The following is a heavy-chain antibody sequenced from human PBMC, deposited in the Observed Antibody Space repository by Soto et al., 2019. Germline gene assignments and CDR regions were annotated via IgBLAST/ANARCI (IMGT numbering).Heavy chain of an antibody. V-gene: IGHV4-39*01. CDR1: GGSISSSSYY. CDR2: IYYSGST. J-gene: IGHJ5*02. CDR3: ARQARCGGSCYSWFDP. D-gene: IGHD2-15*01. Sequence: SETLSLTCTVSGGSISSSSYYWGWIRQPPGKGLEWIGSIYYSGSTYYNPSLKSRVTISVDTSKDQFSLKLSSVTAADTAVYYCARQARCGGSCYSWFDPWGQGTLVTVSS.